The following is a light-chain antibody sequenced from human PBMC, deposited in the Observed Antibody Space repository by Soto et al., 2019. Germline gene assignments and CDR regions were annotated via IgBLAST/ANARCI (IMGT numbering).Light chain of an antibody. V-gene: IGKV3-15*01. Sequence: EIMMTQSLATLSVSPGERATLSCRASQSVSSNLAWYQQKPGQAPRLLIYGASTRATGIPARFSGSGSGTEFTLTISSLQSGDFAVYYCQQYNNWPPLTFGGGTKADIK. CDR1: QSVSSN. CDR3: QQYNNWPPLT. J-gene: IGKJ4*01. CDR2: GAS.